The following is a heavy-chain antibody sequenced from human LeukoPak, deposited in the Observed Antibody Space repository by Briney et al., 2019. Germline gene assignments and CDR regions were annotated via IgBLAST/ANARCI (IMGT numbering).Heavy chain of an antibody. J-gene: IGHJ6*02. CDR1: GFTFSSYA. CDR3: ARDQLLLSYYYGMDV. V-gene: IGHV3-64*01. Sequence: PGGSLRLSCAASGFTFSSYAMHWVRQAPGKGLEYVSAISSNGGITYCANSVEGRFTISRDNSKNTLYLQMGSLRAEDMAVYYCARDQLLLSYYYGMDVWGQGTTVTVSS. D-gene: IGHD2-2*01. CDR2: ISSNGGIT.